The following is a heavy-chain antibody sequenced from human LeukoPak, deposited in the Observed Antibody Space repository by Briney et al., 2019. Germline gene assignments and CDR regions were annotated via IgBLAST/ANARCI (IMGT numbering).Heavy chain of an antibody. CDR3: ARTTARWDLGY. Sequence: GESLKISCKELGYNFTTYWIAWVRPMPGKGLEWVGIIYPGDSDTRYSPSFEGHVTISADNSISTAYLQWSSLKASDSAMYYCARTTARWDLGYCGQGTLVTVSS. J-gene: IGHJ4*02. D-gene: IGHD1-14*01. CDR1: GYNFTTYW. CDR2: IYPGDSDT. V-gene: IGHV5-51*01.